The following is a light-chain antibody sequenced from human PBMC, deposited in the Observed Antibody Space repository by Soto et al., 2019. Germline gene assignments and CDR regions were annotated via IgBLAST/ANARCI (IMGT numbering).Light chain of an antibody. Sequence: EIVLTQSPGTLSLSLGERATLSCRASQSVTTQLAWYQQKPGQAPRLIIHGASSRATDIPGRFSGSRSGTDFTLTITRLESEDVAVYSCHQYGSSPWTFGQGTKVDIK. CDR3: HQYGSSPWT. CDR2: GAS. J-gene: IGKJ1*01. CDR1: QSVTTQ. V-gene: IGKV3-20*01.